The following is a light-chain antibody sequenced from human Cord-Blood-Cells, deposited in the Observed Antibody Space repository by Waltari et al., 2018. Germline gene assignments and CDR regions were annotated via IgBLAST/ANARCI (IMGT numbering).Light chain of an antibody. CDR3: QQRSNWPLT. CDR2: DAS. J-gene: IGKJ4*01. CDR1: QSVSSY. Sequence: EIVLTQSPATLSLSPGERATLSCRASQSVSSYLAWYQQKPGQPPRLLIYDASNRATGSPARFRGSGAGTDFTLTISRLVPEDFAVYDCQQRSNWPLTFGGRTKVEIK. V-gene: IGKV3-11*01.